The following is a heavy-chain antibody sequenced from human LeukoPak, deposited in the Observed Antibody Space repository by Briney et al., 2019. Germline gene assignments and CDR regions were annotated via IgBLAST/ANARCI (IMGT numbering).Heavy chain of an antibody. D-gene: IGHD3-16*02. V-gene: IGHV1-18*01. CDR3: ARGAYVDYVWGSYRYGAFDI. CDR1: GYTFTSYA. CDR2: ISAYNGNT. Sequence: GASVKVSCKASGYTFTSYAMHWVRQAPGQGLEWMGWISAYNGNTNYAQKLQGRVTMTTDTSTSTAYMELRSLRSDDTAVYYCARGAYVDYVWGSYRYGAFDIWGQGTMVTVSS. J-gene: IGHJ3*02.